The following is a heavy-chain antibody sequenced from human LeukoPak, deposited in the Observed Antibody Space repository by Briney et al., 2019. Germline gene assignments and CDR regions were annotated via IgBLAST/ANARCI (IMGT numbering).Heavy chain of an antibody. CDR2: INADGNIT. Sequence: GGSLRLSCAASGFTFSRYWMHWVRQAPGRGLVWVSRINADGNITNYADSVKGRFTISRDNTKNTLYLQMNSLRAEDTAVYYCAPDAFDIWGQGTMVTVSS. CDR3: APDAFDI. J-gene: IGHJ3*02. V-gene: IGHV3-74*01. CDR1: GFTFSRYW.